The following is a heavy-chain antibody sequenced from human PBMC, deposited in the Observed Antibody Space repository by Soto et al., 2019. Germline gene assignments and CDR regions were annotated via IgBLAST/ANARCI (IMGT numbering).Heavy chain of an antibody. V-gene: IGHV1-69*01. CDR2: IIPVFGTT. J-gene: IGHJ4*02. D-gene: IGHD3-16*01. CDR3: ARGGSPYVWFNEF. Sequence: QEQLVQSGPEVKEPGSSVKVSCKASGGLFSSYAISWVRQAPGQGLEWLGGIIPVFGTTNYAEKFQGRVTITADESTNTAYMELSSLRSRDTAIYYCARGGSPYVWFNEFWGQGTLVTVSS. CDR1: GGLFSSYA.